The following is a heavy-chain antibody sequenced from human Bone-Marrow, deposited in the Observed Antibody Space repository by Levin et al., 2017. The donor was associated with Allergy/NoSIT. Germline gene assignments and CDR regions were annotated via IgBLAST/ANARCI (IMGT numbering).Heavy chain of an antibody. CDR2: INPVNGNT. Sequence: GESLKISCKASGYSFTHYAIHWVRQAPGQRLEWMGWINPVNGNTKYSQNFQGRVTITKDTSASTVYVELSSLRSEDTAVYYCAREVIPRGSSRQWLPLDWFDPWGQGTLVTGSS. V-gene: IGHV1-3*01. D-gene: IGHD5-12*01. J-gene: IGHJ5*02. CDR3: AREVIPRGSSRQWLPLDWFDP. CDR1: GYSFTHYA.